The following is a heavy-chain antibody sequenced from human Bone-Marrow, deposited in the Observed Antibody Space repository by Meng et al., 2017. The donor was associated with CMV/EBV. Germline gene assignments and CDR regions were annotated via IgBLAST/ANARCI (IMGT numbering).Heavy chain of an antibody. J-gene: IGHJ4*02. D-gene: IGHD3-10*01. Sequence: GGSLRLSCTASGFTFSKCGMHWVRQAPGKGLEWVAVIWYDGSEEYYADNVKGRFTISRDNYRHMLYLQMNYLRPEDTAVYYCAKAPYSGGFDSWGQGTLVTVYS. V-gene: IGHV3-33*03. CDR1: GFTFSKCG. CDR2: IWYDGSEE. CDR3: AKAPYSGGFDS.